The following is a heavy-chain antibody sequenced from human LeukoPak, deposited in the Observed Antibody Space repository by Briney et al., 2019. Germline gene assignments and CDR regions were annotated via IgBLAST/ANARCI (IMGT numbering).Heavy chain of an antibody. CDR1: GGSFSGYY. CDR2: INHSGST. Sequence: TSETLSLTCAVYGGSFSGYYWSWIRQPPGKGLEWIGEINHSGSTNYNPSLKSRVTISVDTSKNQFSLKLSSVTAADTAVYYCARRDYWGQGTLVTVSS. J-gene: IGHJ4*02. CDR3: ARRDY. V-gene: IGHV4-34*01.